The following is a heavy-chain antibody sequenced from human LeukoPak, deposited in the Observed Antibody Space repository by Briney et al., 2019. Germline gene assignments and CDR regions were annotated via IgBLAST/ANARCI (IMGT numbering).Heavy chain of an antibody. CDR2: ISGSGGST. V-gene: IGHV3-23*01. Sequence: PGGSLRLSCAASGFTFSSYAMSWVRQAPGKGLEWVSAISGSGGSTYYADFVKGRFTISRDNSKNTLYLQMNSLRAEDTAVYYCAKDPLYDFWINPNWFDPWGQGTLVTVSS. CDR3: AKDPLYDFWINPNWFDP. D-gene: IGHD3-3*01. J-gene: IGHJ5*02. CDR1: GFTFSSYA.